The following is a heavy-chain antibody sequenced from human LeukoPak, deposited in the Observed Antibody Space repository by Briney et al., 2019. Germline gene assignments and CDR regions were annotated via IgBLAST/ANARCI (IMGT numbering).Heavy chain of an antibody. CDR3: AKPRDFYYYMDV. V-gene: IGHV3-23*01. CDR2: ISAIGGST. Sequence: PGGSLRLSCAASGFTFSTYAMSWVSQAPGEGLEWVSTISAIGGSTYYADSVKGRLTISRDNSKSTLYLQMNSLGAEDTAVYYCAKPRDFYYYMDVWGKRTTVIVSS. CDR1: GFTFSTYA. J-gene: IGHJ6*03.